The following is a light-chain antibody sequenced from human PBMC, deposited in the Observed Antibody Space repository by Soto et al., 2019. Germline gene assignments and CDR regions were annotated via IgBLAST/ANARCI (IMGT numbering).Light chain of an antibody. CDR3: SSYTSSSTLDVV. CDR1: SSDVGGYNY. V-gene: IGLV2-14*01. CDR2: EVS. J-gene: IGLJ2*01. Sequence: QSVLTQPASVSGSPGQSITISCTGTSSDVGGYNYVSWYQQHPGKAPKLMIYEVSNRPSGVSNRFSGSKSGNTASLTISGLQAEDEADYYCSSYTSSSTLDVVFGGGTSSPS.